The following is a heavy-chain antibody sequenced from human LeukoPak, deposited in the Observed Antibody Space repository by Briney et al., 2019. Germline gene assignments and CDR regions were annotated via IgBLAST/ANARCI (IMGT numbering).Heavy chain of an antibody. CDR1: GGTFSSYA. J-gene: IGHJ4*02. CDR2: IIPIFGTA. V-gene: IGHV1-69*05. CDR3: ARGLGEWLSVDY. Sequence: SVKVSCKASGGTFSSYAISWVRQAPGQGLEWMGGIIPIFGTANYAQKFQGRVTITTDESTSTAYMELSSLRSEDMAVYYCARGLGEWLSVDYWGQGTLVTVSS. D-gene: IGHD3-16*01.